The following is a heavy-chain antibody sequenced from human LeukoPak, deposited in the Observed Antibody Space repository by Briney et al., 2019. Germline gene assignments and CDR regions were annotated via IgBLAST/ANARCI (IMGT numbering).Heavy chain of an antibody. J-gene: IGHJ3*02. D-gene: IGHD3-22*01. CDR2: IIPIFGTA. V-gene: IGHV1-69*06. CDR1: GYTFTSYG. CDR3: ARDTHYYDSSGYFGVLAFDI. Sequence: SVKVSCKASGYTFTSYGISWVRQAPGQGLEWMGGIIPIFGTANYAQKFQGRVTITADKSTSTAYMELSSLRSEDTAVYYCARDTHYYDSSGYFGVLAFDIWGQGTMVTVSS.